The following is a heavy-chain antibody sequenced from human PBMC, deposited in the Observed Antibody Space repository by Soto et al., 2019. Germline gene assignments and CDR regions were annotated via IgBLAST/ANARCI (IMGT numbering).Heavy chain of an antibody. CDR1: GGSISGFY. CDR3: ARGPFCGDDCYFDV. Sequence: SETLSLTCTVAGGSISGFYWSWVRQPAGKGLEWIRRIYSSGTTKYNPSLRNRVTMSVDTSTDQYSLNLASMTAADTAVYFCARGPFCGDDCYFDVWGQGTQVTVSS. CDR2: IYSSGTT. J-gene: IGHJ4*02. D-gene: IGHD2-21*02. V-gene: IGHV4-4*07.